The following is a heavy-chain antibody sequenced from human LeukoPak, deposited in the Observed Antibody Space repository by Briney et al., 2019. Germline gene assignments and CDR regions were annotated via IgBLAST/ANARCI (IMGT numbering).Heavy chain of an antibody. CDR3: ARVGVAVYDYTASYYYYMDV. V-gene: IGHV4-59*12. Sequence: PSETLSLTCTVSGGSFSFYYWGWIRQPPGKGLEWIGDIRYSGSSNYNPSLKSRVTISVDTSKNQFSLKLSSVTAADTAVYYCARVGVAVYDYTASYYYYMDVWGKGTTVTVSS. CDR1: GGSFSFYY. CDR2: IRYSGSS. J-gene: IGHJ6*03. D-gene: IGHD4-11*01.